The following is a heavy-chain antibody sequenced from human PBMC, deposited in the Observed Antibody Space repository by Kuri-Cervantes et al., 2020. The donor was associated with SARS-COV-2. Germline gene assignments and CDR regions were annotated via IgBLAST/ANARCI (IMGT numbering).Heavy chain of an antibody. CDR2: IYWDDDK. V-gene: IGHV2-5*05. D-gene: IGHD1-14*01. J-gene: IGHJ6*03. Sequence: SGPTLVKPTQTLTLTCTFSGFSLSTSGVGVGWIRQSPGKALEWLALIYWDDDKRYGPSLKSRLTITKDTSKNQVVLTMTNMDPVDTVTYYCARTDSFGIAGDYYYYMDVWGKGTTVTVSS. CDR3: ARTDSFGIAGDYYYYMDV. CDR1: GFSLSTSGVG.